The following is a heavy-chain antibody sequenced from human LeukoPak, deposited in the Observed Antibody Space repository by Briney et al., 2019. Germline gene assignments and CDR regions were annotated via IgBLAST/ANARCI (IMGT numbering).Heavy chain of an antibody. CDR2: LYSGGST. CDR1: GGSFSGYY. V-gene: IGHV3-53*01. CDR3: ARETWYIFDY. J-gene: IGHJ4*02. D-gene: IGHD2-8*02. Sequence: ETLSLTCAVYGGSFSGYYWSWIRQAPGKGLEWVSVLYSGGSTYYADSVKGRFTISRDNSKNTLYLQMNSLRAEDTAVYYCARETWYIFDYWGQGTLVTVSS.